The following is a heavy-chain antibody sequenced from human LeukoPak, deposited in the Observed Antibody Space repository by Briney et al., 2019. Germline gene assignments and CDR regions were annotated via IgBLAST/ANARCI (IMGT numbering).Heavy chain of an antibody. Sequence: SETLSLTCTVSGGSISSSSYYWGWIRQPPGKGLEWIGSTYYSGSTYCNPGSTFYNPSLKSRVTISVDTSKNQFSLKLSSVTAADTAVYYCGRLVPLNCDGSAYTDYWGQGSLVTVSS. D-gene: IGHD3-22*01. V-gene: IGHV4-39*01. CDR2: TYYSGSTYCNPGST. CDR1: GGSISSSSYY. CDR3: GRLVPLNCDGSAYTDY. J-gene: IGHJ4*02.